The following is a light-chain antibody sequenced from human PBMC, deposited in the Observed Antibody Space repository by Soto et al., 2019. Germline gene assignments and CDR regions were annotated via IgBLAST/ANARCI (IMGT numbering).Light chain of an antibody. Sequence: EIVMTQSPATLSVSPGERATLSCRASQSVSSNLAWYQQKPGQTPKLHIYVASTRATGIPARFSGSGSGTEFTLTISSLQYEDVAFYYCQQYNVWPLTFGGGTKVEFK. V-gene: IGKV3-15*01. CDR2: VAS. J-gene: IGKJ4*01. CDR3: QQYNVWPLT. CDR1: QSVSSN.